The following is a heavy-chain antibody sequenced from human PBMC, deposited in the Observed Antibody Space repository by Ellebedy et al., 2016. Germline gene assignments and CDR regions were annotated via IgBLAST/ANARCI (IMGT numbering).Heavy chain of an antibody. Sequence: GGSLRLXXAASGFTFSSYAMHWVRQAPGKGLEWVATVSSGADTYYADSVKGRFTISRDNGKNSVFLQMNSLRVDDTALYYCTRDGSEWSRDSWGQGTLVTVSS. CDR2: VSSGADT. CDR3: TRDGSEWSRDS. V-gene: IGHV3-21*01. CDR1: GFTFSSYA. J-gene: IGHJ4*02. D-gene: IGHD3-3*01.